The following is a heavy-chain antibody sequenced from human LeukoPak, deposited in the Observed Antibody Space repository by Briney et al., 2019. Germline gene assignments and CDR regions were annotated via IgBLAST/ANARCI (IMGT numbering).Heavy chain of an antibody. D-gene: IGHD3-10*01. J-gene: IGHJ4*02. V-gene: IGHV3-74*01. CDR1: GFTFSSHW. CDR2: IGENGRNA. Sequence: GGSLRLSCTASGFTFSSHWMHWVRQAPGKGLVWVSRIGENGRNANYADSVKGRFTISRDNAKSTLYLQMNSLRAEDTAVYYCARDIVIGSGTYLDWGQGTLVTVSS. CDR3: ARDIVIGSGTYLD.